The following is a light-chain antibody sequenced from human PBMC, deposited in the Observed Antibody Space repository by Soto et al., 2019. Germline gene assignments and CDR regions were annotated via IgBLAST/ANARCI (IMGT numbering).Light chain of an antibody. CDR3: QHYGSSLGT. CDR2: AAS. CDR1: QSVSSNY. Sequence: ELVLTQSPGTLSLSPGEKATLYCRASQSVSSNYLAWYQQKPGQAPRLLIYAASSRATGIPDRFSGSGSGTGFTLTIGRLEPEDLAVYYCQHYGSSLGTFGQGTKVEIK. V-gene: IGKV3-20*01. J-gene: IGKJ1*01.